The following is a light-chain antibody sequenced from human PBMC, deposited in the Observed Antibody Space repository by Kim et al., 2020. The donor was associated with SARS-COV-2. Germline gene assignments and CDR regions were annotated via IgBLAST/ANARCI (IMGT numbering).Light chain of an antibody. CDR2: LNSDGSH. Sequence: ASVKLTCTLSSGHSSYAIAWHQQQPEKGPRYLMKLNSDGSHSKGDGIPDRFSGSSSGAERYLTISSLQSEDEADYYCQTWGTGTGVFGGGTKLTVL. CDR1: SGHSSYA. V-gene: IGLV4-69*01. CDR3: QTWGTGTGV. J-gene: IGLJ3*02.